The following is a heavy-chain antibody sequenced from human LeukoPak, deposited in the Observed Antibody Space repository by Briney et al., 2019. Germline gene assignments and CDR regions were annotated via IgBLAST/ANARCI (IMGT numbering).Heavy chain of an antibody. CDR2: ISYDGSNK. CDR1: GFTFSSYA. V-gene: IGHV3-30-3*01. J-gene: IGHJ6*02. D-gene: IGHD6-13*01. Sequence: GRSLRLSCAASGFTFSSYAMHWVRQAPGKGLEWVAVISYDGSNKYYADSVKGRFTISRDNAKNTLYLQMNSLRAEDTAVYYCARDNGKIAATDVWGQGTTVTVSS. CDR3: ARDNGKIAATDV.